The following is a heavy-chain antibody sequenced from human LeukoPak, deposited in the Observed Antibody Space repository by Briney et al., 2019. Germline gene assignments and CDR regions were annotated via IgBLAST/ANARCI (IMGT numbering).Heavy chain of an antibody. Sequence: GRSLRLSCAASGFTFDDYAMHWVRQAPGKGLEWVSGISWNSGSIGYADSVKVRFTISRDNAKNSPYLQMNSLRAEDTALYYCAKGPMVRGSPYYIDYWGQGTLVTVSS. V-gene: IGHV3-9*01. D-gene: IGHD3-10*01. CDR2: ISWNSGSI. CDR3: AKGPMVRGSPYYIDY. CDR1: GFTFDDYA. J-gene: IGHJ4*02.